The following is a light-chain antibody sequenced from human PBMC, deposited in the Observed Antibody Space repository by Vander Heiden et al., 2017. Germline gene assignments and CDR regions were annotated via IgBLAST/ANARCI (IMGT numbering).Light chain of an antibody. CDR1: NIGSKS. V-gene: IGLV3-21*02. Sequence: SYVLTQPPSVSVAPGQTARITCGGNNIGSKSVHWYQQKPGQAPVLVVYDDSDRPSGSPERFSGSNSGNTATLTISRVEAGDEADYYCQVWESSSDHLVVFGGGTKLTVL. CDR3: QVWESSSDHLVV. J-gene: IGLJ2*01. CDR2: DDS.